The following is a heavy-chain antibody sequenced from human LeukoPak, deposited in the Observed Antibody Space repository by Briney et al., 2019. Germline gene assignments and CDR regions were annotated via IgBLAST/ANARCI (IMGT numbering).Heavy chain of an antibody. CDR1: GFTVSSNY. CDR3: ARGEYSSSFGMDV. Sequence: GGSLRLSCAASGFTVSSNYMSWVRQAPGKGLEWVSVIYSGGSTYYADSVKGRFTISRDNSKNTLYLQMNSLRAEDTAVYYCARGEYSSSFGMDVWGQGTTVTVSS. CDR2: IYSGGST. V-gene: IGHV3-66*01. D-gene: IGHD6-6*01. J-gene: IGHJ6*02.